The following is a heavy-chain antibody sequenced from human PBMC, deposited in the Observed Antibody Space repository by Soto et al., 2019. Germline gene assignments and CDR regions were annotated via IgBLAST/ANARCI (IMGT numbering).Heavy chain of an antibody. CDR3: ANSAYYDYVWGSYWDAFDI. Sequence: QVQLVQSGAEVKKPGSSVKVSCKASGGSFSSYAISWVRQAPGQGLEWMGGIIPIFGTPNYAQKFQGRVMITADESTSTAYMELSSLRSEDTAVYYCANSAYYDYVWGSYWDAFDIWGQGTMVTVST. CDR2: IIPIFGTP. V-gene: IGHV1-69*01. J-gene: IGHJ3*02. CDR1: GGSFSSYA. D-gene: IGHD3-16*01.